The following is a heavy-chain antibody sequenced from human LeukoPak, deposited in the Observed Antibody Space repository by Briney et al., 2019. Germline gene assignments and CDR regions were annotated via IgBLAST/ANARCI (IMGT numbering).Heavy chain of an antibody. V-gene: IGHV1-18*01. Sequence: GASVKVSCKASGHTFTSYGISWVRQAPGQGREGMGCISAYNGNTNYAQKLEGRVTMSTDTSTSTAYMDLRSLRSDDTAVYYCASLANYGPYWYFDLWGRGTLVTVSS. D-gene: IGHD4-17*01. CDR1: GHTFTSYG. CDR2: ISAYNGNT. J-gene: IGHJ2*01. CDR3: ASLANYGPYWYFDL.